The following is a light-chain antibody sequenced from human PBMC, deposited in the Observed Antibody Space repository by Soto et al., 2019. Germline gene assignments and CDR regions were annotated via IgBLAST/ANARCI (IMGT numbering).Light chain of an antibody. CDR1: QSVSGY. CDR2: DGF. CDR3: QQRTNWLIS. J-gene: IGKJ3*01. V-gene: IGKV3-11*01. Sequence: EIVLTQSPATLSLSPGERATLSCRASQSVSGYLAWYQQKPGQAPRLLIYDGFHRAAGIPSRFSGSGSGTDFTLTISGLEPEDFAVYYCQQRTNWLISFGPGTKVDIK.